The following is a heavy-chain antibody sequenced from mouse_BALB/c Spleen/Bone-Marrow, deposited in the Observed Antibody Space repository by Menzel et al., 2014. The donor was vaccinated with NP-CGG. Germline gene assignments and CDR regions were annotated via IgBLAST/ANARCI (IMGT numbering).Heavy chain of an antibody. D-gene: IGHD3-1*01. V-gene: IGHV1-77*01. CDR2: IYPGSGST. J-gene: IGHJ4*01. CDR1: GYTFADYV. Sequence: QVQLQQSGPELVKPGASVKMSCKASGYTFADYVISWVKQRTGQGLEWTGEIYPGSGSTYYNEKFKGKATLTADKSSNTAYMQLSSLTSEDSAVYFCARGLGLPFYAMDYWGQGTSVTVSS. CDR3: ARGLGLPFYAMDY.